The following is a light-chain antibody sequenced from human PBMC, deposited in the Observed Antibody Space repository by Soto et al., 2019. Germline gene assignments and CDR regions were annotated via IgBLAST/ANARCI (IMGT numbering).Light chain of an antibody. CDR1: QSLVYSDGGTY. CDR2: RVS. CDR3: MQGSHWPPT. V-gene: IGKV2-30*01. Sequence: DVVMTQSPLSLPVTLGQPASISCRSNQSLVYSDGGTYLNWFHQRPGQSPRRLIYRVSNRDSGVPDRFSGSGSATDFTLKISRVEADDVGVYYCMQGSHWPPTFGPGT. J-gene: IGKJ3*01.